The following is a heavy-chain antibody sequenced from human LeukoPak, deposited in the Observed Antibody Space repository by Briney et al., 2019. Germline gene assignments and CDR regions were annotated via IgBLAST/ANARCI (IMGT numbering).Heavy chain of an antibody. CDR3: ARESIAAAGTDAFDT. V-gene: IGHV4-4*07. Sequence: SETLSLTCTVSGGSISSYYWSWIRQPAGKGLGWIGRIYTSGSTNYNPSLKSRVTMSVDTSKNQFSLKLSSVTAADTAVYYCARESIAAAGTDAFDTWGQGTMVTVSS. CDR2: IYTSGST. CDR1: GGSISSYY. D-gene: IGHD6-13*01. J-gene: IGHJ3*02.